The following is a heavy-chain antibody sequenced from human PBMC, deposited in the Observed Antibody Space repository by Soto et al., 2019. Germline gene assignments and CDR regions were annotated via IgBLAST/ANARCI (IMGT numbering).Heavy chain of an antibody. CDR1: GFTFSSYA. CDR2: ISYDGSNK. CDR3: AREVIVVVTAPALDI. Sequence: QVQLVESGGGVVQPGRSLRLSCAASGFTFSSYAMHWVRQAPGKGLEWVAVISYDGSNKYYADSVKGRFTISRDNSKNTLYLQMNSLRAEDTAVYYCAREVIVVVTAPALDIWGQGTMVTVSS. D-gene: IGHD2-21*02. J-gene: IGHJ3*02. V-gene: IGHV3-30-3*01.